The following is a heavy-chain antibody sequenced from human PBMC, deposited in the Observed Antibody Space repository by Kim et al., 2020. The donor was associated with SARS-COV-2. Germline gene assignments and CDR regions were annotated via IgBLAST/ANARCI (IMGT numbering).Heavy chain of an antibody. V-gene: IGHV1-69*13. CDR1: GGTFSSYA. Sequence: SVKVSCKASGGTFSSYAISWVRQAPGQGLEWMGGIIPIFGTANYAQKFQGRVTITADESTSTAYMELSSLRSEDTAVYYCARVSVGISFDYYYGMDVWGQGTTVTVSS. CDR3: ARVSVGISFDYYYGMDV. CDR2: IIPIFGTA. J-gene: IGHJ6*02. D-gene: IGHD7-27*01.